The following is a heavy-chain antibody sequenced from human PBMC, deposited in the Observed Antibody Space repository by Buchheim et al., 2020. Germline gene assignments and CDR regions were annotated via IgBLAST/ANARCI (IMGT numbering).Heavy chain of an antibody. CDR3: VRRPSSYMDEYYFDY. CDR2: IFSSGIT. V-gene: IGHV4-39*01. J-gene: IGHJ4*02. Sequence: QLHLQESAPGLVKPSETLPLTCTVSGDSVSSEIHYWAWIRQAPGKGLEWIGSIFSSGITYYNPSLESRITLSVDTSKNEFSLNLHSVTAADTAVYYCVRRPSSYMDEYYFDYWGQGTL. CDR1: GDSVSSEIHY. D-gene: IGHD2-2*02.